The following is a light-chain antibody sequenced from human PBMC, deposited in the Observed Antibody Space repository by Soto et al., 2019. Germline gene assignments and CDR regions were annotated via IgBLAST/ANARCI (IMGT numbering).Light chain of an antibody. Sequence: EIVMTQSPATLSVSPGERATLSCRASQSVSSKLAWYQQKPGQAPRLLIYGASTRATGIPARFSGSGSGIEFTLTISSLQSEDFATYYCQQSYSTRYTFGQGTKLEIK. CDR1: QSVSSK. J-gene: IGKJ2*01. V-gene: IGKV3-15*01. CDR2: GAS. CDR3: QQSYSTRYT.